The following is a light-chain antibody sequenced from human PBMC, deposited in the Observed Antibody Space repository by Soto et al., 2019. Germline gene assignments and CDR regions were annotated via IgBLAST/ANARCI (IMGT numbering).Light chain of an antibody. Sequence: QSALTQPPSASGSPGQSVTISCTGTSSDVGSYNYVSWYQQHPGKAPKLMIYEVSKRPSGVPDRFSGSKSGNTASLTVSGLQAEDGADYYCGSYAGSITVFGTGTKLTVL. CDR3: GSYAGSITV. CDR2: EVS. CDR1: SSDVGSYNY. V-gene: IGLV2-8*01. J-gene: IGLJ1*01.